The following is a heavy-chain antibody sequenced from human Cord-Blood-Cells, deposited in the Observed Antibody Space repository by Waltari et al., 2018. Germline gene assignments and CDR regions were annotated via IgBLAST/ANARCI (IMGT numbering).Heavy chain of an antibody. J-gene: IGHJ6*02. CDR1: GYTFTGYY. CDR2: INPNSGGT. V-gene: IGHV1-2*04. CDR3: ARTSIVGATRYYYYGMDV. D-gene: IGHD1-26*01. Sequence: QVQLVQSGAEVKKPGASVKVSCKASGYTFTGYYMHSVRPAPGTGLEWMGWINPNSGGTNYAQKFQGWVTMTRDTSISTAYMELSRLRSDDTAVYYCARTSIVGATRYYYYGMDVWGQGTTVTVSS.